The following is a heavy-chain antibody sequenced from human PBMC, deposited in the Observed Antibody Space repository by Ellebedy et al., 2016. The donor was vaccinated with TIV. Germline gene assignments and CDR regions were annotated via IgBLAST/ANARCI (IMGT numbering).Heavy chain of an antibody. D-gene: IGHD5-18*01. CDR1: GFTFSSCA. CDR3: ARGFGYSYGRTDY. CDR2: ISGSGNSI. J-gene: IGHJ4*02. V-gene: IGHV3-23*01. Sequence: GESLKISCAASGFTFSSCAMTWVRQAPGKGLEWVSAISGSGNSIYYADSVRGRFTISRDNSKNTLYLQMNSLRAEDTAVYYCARGFGYSYGRTDYWGQGTLVTVSS.